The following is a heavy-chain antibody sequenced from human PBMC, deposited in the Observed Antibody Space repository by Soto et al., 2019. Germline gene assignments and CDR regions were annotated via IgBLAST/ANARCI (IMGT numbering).Heavy chain of an antibody. Sequence: GGSLRLSCAASGFTFSSYGMHWVRQAPGKGLEWVAVISYDGSNKYYADSVKGRFTISRDNSKNTLYLQMNSLRAEDTAVYYCAKDLEYYGSVEPYYFDYWGQGTLVTVSS. D-gene: IGHD3-10*01. CDR1: GFTFSSYG. CDR3: AKDLEYYGSVEPYYFDY. CDR2: ISYDGSNK. J-gene: IGHJ4*02. V-gene: IGHV3-30*18.